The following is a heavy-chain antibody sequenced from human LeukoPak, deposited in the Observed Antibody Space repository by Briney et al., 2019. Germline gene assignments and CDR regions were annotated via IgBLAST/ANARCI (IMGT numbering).Heavy chain of an antibody. CDR2: IYYSGST. V-gene: IGHV4-39*07. J-gene: IGHJ6*03. D-gene: IGHD1-26*01. Sequence: SETLSLTCTVSGGSISSSSYYWGWIRQPPGKGLEWIGSIYYSGSTYYNPSLKSRVTISVDTSKNQFSLKLSSVTAADTAVYYCARVAVELQGVHYYMDVWGKGATVTVSS. CDR1: GGSISSSSYY. CDR3: ARVAVELQGVHYYMDV.